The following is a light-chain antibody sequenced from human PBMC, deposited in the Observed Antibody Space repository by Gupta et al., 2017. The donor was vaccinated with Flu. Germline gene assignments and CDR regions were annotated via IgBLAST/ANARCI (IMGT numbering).Light chain of an antibody. J-gene: IGLJ1*01. V-gene: IGLV1-40*01. CDR3: QSYDDSRSAYV. CDR1: SSNIGAGYD. Sequence: QSVLTQPPSVSGAPGQTVTISCTGGSSNIGAGYDVHWYQQLPGAAPKLLIYANNNRPSGVPDRFSGAKSAASASLAITGLKAEEEADFYCQSYDDSRSAYVFGTGTKVTVL. CDR2: ANN.